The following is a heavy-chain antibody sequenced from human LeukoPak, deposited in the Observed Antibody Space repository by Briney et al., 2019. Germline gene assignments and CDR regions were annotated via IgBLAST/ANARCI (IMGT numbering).Heavy chain of an antibody. CDR1: AFTFSRNS. V-gene: IGHV3-23*01. CDR3: ASLNDGEFHFDY. D-gene: IGHD3-10*01. CDR2: ISGRGDST. J-gene: IGHJ4*02. Sequence: GGSLRLSCAASAFTFSRNSMSWVRQAPGKGLEWVSAISGRGDSTYYADSVKGRFTISRDNSKNTLYLQMNSLRAEDTAIYYCASLNDGEFHFDYWGQGTLVTVSS.